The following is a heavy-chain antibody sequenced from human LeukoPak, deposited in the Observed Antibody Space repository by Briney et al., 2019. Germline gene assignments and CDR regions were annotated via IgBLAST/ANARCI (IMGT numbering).Heavy chain of an antibody. CDR3: AKDLYGDYDFAC. J-gene: IGHJ4*02. V-gene: IGHV3-23*01. Sequence: PGASLRLSCAASGFTFNNYAMNWVRQAPGKGLEWVSVITSSGSTYYADSVKGRFTISRDNSKNTLYLQMNSLRAEDTAIYYCAKDLYGDYDFACWGRGTLVTVSS. D-gene: IGHD4-17*01. CDR1: GFTFNNYA. CDR2: ITSSGST.